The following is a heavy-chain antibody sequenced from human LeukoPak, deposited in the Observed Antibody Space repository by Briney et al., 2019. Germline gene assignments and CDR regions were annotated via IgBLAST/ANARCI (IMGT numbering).Heavy chain of an antibody. CDR3: ARDYGDEN. Sequence: GGSLSLSCSASGFTLRSYWMSWVRQAPGKGLEWVANINQDGSERYYVDSVKGRFTISRDNAKNSLYLHMSSLRADDTAVYYCARDYGDENWGQGTLVTVSS. D-gene: IGHD4-17*01. CDR2: INQDGSER. CDR1: GFTLRSYW. V-gene: IGHV3-7*01. J-gene: IGHJ4*02.